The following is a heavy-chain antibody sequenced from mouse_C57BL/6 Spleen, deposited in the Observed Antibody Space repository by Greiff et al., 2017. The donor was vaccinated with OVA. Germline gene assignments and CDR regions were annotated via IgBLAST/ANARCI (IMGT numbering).Heavy chain of an antibody. CDR3: ARDGLTGSYWYFDV. V-gene: IGHV1-80*01. J-gene: IGHJ1*03. D-gene: IGHD4-1*01. CDR2: IYPGDGDT. CDR1: GYAFSSYW. Sequence: QVQLQQSGAELVKPGASVKISCKASGYAFSSYWMNWVKQRPGKGLEWIGQIYPGDGDTNYNGKFKGKATLTADKSSSTAYMQLSSLTSEDSAVDFWARDGLTGSYWYFDVWGTGTTVTVSS.